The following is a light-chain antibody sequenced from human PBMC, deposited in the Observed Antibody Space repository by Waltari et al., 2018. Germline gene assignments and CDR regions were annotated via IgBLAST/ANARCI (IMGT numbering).Light chain of an antibody. CDR1: QGISSH. CDR3: QQLNSYPLT. Sequence: DIQLTQSPSFLSASVGDRVTIACRASQGISSHLVWYQQKPGKAPKLLIYGASTLQSGVPSRFSGSGSATEFTLTISSLQPEEFATYYCQQLNSYPLTFGGGTKVEIK. CDR2: GAS. J-gene: IGKJ4*01. V-gene: IGKV1-9*01.